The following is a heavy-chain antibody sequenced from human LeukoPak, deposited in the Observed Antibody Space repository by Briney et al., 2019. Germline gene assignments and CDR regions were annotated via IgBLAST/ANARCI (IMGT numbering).Heavy chain of an antibody. D-gene: IGHD5-18*01. CDR2: INSDSGGT. CDR3: ASTPAMVGYYYFDY. J-gene: IGHJ4*02. Sequence: GASVKVPCKASGYSFTDYYMHWVRQAPGQGLEWLGWINSDSGGTNYAQNFRGRVIMTTDMSISTSYMELSRLTSDDTAVYYCASTPAMVGYYYFDYWGQGTLVTVSS. V-gene: IGHV1-2*02. CDR1: GYSFTDYY.